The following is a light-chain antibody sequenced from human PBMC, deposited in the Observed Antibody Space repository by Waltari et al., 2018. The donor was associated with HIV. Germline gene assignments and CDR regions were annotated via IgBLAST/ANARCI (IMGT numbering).Light chain of an antibody. J-gene: IGKJ2*01. CDR3: QQYYTTPYT. CDR1: QAISNS. V-gene: IGKV1-NL1*01. CDR2: AAS. Sequence: DIQMTQSPSSLSASVGDRVTITCRASQAISNSLAWYQQKPGKAPNLLLSAASRLETGVPPTCSGRRSGADFTLTINNLQPEDFATYYCQQYYTTPYTFGQGTKLEMK.